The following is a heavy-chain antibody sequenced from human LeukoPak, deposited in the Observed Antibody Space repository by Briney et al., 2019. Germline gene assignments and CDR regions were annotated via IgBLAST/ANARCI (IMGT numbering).Heavy chain of an antibody. CDR3: ARGYYDILTGYYKGEYYYMDV. CDR1: GGSFSGYY. D-gene: IGHD3-9*01. J-gene: IGHJ6*03. Sequence: PSETLSLTCAVYGGSFSGYYWSWIRQPPGKGLEWIGYIYYSGSTNYNPSLKSRVTISVDTSKNQFSLKLSSVTAADTAVYYCARGYYDILTGYYKGEYYYMDVWGKGTTVTVSS. V-gene: IGHV4-59*01. CDR2: IYYSGST.